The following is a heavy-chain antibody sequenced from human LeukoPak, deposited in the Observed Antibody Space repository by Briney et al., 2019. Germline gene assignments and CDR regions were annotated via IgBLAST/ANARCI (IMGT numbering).Heavy chain of an antibody. CDR3: AREAKVPDY. J-gene: IGHJ4*02. V-gene: IGHV3-7*03. CDR1: GFTFSSYW. CDR2: IKQDGSEK. Sequence: PGGSLRLSCAASGFTFSSYWMSWVRQAPGKGLEWVANIKQDGSEKYYVDSVKGRFTISRDNAKNSVYLQLDSLRAEDTAVYYCAREAKVPDYWGLGTPVTVSS.